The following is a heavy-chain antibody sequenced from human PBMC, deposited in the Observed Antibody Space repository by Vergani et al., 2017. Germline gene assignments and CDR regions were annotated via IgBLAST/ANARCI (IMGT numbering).Heavy chain of an antibody. CDR2: ISYDGSNK. V-gene: IGHV3-30*03. D-gene: IGHD2-15*01. Sequence: QVQLVESGGGVVQPGRSLRLSCAASGFTFSSYGMHWVRQAPGKGLEWVAVISYDGSNKYYADSVKGRLTISRDNAKNSLYLQMNSLRAEDTAVYYCARAGIVVVVAATPHWYFDLWGRGTLVTVSS. CDR3: ARAGIVVVVAATPHWYFDL. J-gene: IGHJ2*01. CDR1: GFTFSSYG.